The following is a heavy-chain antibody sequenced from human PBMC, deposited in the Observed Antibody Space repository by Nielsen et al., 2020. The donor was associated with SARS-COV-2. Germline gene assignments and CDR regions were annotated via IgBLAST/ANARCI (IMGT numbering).Heavy chain of an antibody. J-gene: IGHJ6*02. Sequence: ASVKVSCKASAYTFTSYGFSWVRQAPGQGLEWMGWISAYNGNTQYAQKFQGRVTMTTDTSTSTAYMELRSLRSDDTAVYYCARDIVLMVYAIKDYYYGMDVWGQGTTVTVSS. V-gene: IGHV1-18*01. CDR3: ARDIVLMVYAIKDYYYGMDV. CDR2: ISAYNGNT. D-gene: IGHD2-8*01. CDR1: AYTFTSYG.